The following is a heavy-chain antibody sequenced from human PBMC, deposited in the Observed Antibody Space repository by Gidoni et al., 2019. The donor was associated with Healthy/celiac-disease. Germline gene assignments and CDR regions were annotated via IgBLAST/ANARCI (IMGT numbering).Heavy chain of an antibody. J-gene: IGHJ4*02. D-gene: IGHD6-19*01. CDR2: INAGNGNT. CDR1: GYTFTSYA. CDR3: ARDRVRTGYNAVAGTLGY. V-gene: IGHV1-3*01. Sequence: QVQLVQSGAEVKKPGASVKVSCKASGYTFTSYAMHWVRQAPGQRLEWMGWINAGNGNTKYSQKFQGRVTITRDTSASTAYMELSSLRSEDTAVYYCARDRVRTGYNAVAGTLGYWGQGTLVTVSS.